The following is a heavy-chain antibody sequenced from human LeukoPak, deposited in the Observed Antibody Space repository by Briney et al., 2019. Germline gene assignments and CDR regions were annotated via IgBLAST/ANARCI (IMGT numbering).Heavy chain of an antibody. Sequence: SETLSLTCAVYGGSFSGYYWSWIRQPPGKGLEWIVEINHSGSTNYNPSLKSRVTISVDTSKNQFSLKLSSVTAADTAVYYCARVKRFGELPNYYYYGMDVWGKGTTVTVSS. J-gene: IGHJ6*04. CDR3: ARVKRFGELPNYYYYGMDV. V-gene: IGHV4-34*01. CDR1: GGSFSGYY. D-gene: IGHD3-10*01. CDR2: INHSGST.